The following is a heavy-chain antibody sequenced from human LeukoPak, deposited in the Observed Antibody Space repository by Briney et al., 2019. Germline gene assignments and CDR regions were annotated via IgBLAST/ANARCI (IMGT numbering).Heavy chain of an antibody. CDR2: ISGSATGH. CDR3: ARGLRAARPNDAFDI. D-gene: IGHD6-6*01. J-gene: IGHJ3*02. Sequence: GGSLRLSCAASGFTFSTYGMSWVRQSPGKGLEWVSAISGSATGHITNYADSVMGRFTISRDNAKNSLYLQMNSLRAEDTAVYYCARGLRAARPNDAFDIWGQGTGVTVSS. V-gene: IGHV3-21*01. CDR1: GFTFSTYG.